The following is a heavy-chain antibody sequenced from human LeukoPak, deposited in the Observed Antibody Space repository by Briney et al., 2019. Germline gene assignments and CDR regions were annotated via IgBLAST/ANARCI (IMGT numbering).Heavy chain of an antibody. V-gene: IGHV3-30*02. Sequence: GGSLRLSCAASGFTFSSYGMHWVRQAPGKGLEWVAFIWYDGSNKYYADSVKGRFTISRDNSKNTLYLQMNSLRAEDTAVYYCAKIFEEGTQFDYWGQGTLVTVSS. CDR3: AKIFEEGTQFDY. CDR2: IWYDGSNK. CDR1: GFTFSSYG. D-gene: IGHD1-1*01. J-gene: IGHJ4*02.